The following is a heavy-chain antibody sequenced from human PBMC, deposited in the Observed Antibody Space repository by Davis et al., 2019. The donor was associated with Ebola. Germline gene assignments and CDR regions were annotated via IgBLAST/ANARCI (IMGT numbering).Heavy chain of an antibody. CDR1: GFTFSSYG. CDR3: AKDVDYYGSGSDY. Sequence: GESLKISCAASGFTFSSYGMHWVRQAPGKGLEWVAFIRYDGSNKYYADSVKGRFTISRDNSKNTLYLQMNSLRAEDTAVYYCAKDVDYYGSGSDYWGQGTLVTVSS. CDR2: IRYDGSNK. D-gene: IGHD3-10*01. J-gene: IGHJ4*02. V-gene: IGHV3-30*02.